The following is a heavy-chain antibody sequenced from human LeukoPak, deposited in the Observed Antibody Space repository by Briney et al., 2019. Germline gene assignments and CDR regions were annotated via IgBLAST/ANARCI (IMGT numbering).Heavy chain of an antibody. V-gene: IGHV4-59*01. J-gene: IGHJ4*02. Sequence: PSETLSLTCTVSGGSISTYYWSWIRQPPGKRLERIGYIYYTGSPTYNPSLKSQFTISIDTPKNQFSLKLNSVTAADTAVYYCARVARGPIEHWGQGALVTAS. D-gene: IGHD2-15*01. CDR2: IYYTGSP. CDR3: ARVARGPIEH. CDR1: GGSISTYY.